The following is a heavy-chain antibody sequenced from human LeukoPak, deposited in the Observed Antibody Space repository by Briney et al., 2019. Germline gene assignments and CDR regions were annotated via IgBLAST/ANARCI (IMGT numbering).Heavy chain of an antibody. D-gene: IGHD6-6*01. J-gene: IGHJ4*02. V-gene: IGHV1-69*01. Sequence: SSVKVSCKASGGTFSSYAISWVRPAPGQGLEWMGGIIPIFGTANYAQKFQGRVTITADESTSTAYMELSSLRSEDTAVYYCASLWWSGQLVHLSSLDYWGQGTLVTVSS. CDR1: GGTFSSYA. CDR2: IIPIFGTA. CDR3: ASLWWSGQLVHLSSLDY.